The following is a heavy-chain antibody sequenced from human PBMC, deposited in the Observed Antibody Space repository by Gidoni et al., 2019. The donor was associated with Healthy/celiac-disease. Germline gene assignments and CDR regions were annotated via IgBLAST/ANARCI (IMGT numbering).Heavy chain of an antibody. CDR2: IKSKTDGGTT. J-gene: IGHJ6*02. Sequence: EVQLVESGGGLVKPGGALRLSWAASGFTFSNAWMSWVRQAPGKGLEWVGRIKSKTDGGTTDYAAPVKGRFTISRDDSKNTLYLQMNSLKTEDTAVYYCTAVHLTKEGDFWSGYYARYYGMDVWGQGTTVTVSS. CDR1: GFTFSNAW. D-gene: IGHD3-3*01. V-gene: IGHV3-15*01. CDR3: TAVHLTKEGDFWSGYYARYYGMDV.